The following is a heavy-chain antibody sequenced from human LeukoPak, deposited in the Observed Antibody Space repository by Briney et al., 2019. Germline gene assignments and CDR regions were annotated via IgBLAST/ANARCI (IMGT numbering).Heavy chain of an antibody. V-gene: IGHV3-66*01. CDR1: GFTVSSNY. CDR2: IYSGGST. CDR3: ARGGPAAERFDY. J-gene: IGHJ4*02. D-gene: IGHD6-13*01. Sequence: GGTLRLSCAASGFTVSSNYMSWVRQAPGKGLEWVSVIYSGGSTYYADSVKGRFTISRDNSKNTLYLQMNSLRAEDTAVYYCARGGPAAERFDYWGQGTLVTVSS.